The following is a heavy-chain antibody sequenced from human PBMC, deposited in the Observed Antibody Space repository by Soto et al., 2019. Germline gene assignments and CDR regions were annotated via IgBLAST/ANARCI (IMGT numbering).Heavy chain of an antibody. CDR3: TRGEGYYSGMDV. V-gene: IGHV5-51*01. CDR1: GYSFTSYW. J-gene: IGHJ6*02. CDR2: FYPDDSET. Sequence: GEALKISCKGSGYSFTSYWIGWVRQMPGKGLDWMGIFYPDDSETRYSPSFQGQVIISVDKTISTAYLRWSSLKASDTAMYYCTRGEGYYSGMDVWAQGPTVTVPS.